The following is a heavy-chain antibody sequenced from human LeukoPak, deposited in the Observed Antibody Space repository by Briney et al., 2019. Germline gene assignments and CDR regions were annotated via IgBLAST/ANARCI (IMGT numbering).Heavy chain of an antibody. Sequence: SQTLSLTCAISGDSVSSNSVTWNWVRQSPSRGLEWLGRTYYRSTWYNDYAVSVRGRITVNPDTSQNQFSLHLNSVTPEDTAVYYCARRLTQYDCFDPWGQGILVTVSS. CDR3: ARRLTQYDCFDP. J-gene: IGHJ5*02. CDR1: GDSVSSNSVT. V-gene: IGHV6-1*01. CDR2: TYYRSTWYN. D-gene: IGHD2-2*01.